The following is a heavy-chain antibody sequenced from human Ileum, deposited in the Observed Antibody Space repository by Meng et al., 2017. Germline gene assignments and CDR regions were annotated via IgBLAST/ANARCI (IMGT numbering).Heavy chain of an antibody. CDR2: INAGKGNT. CDR3: ARDGEWNLLGQHFDY. CDR1: GYTLTSYG. J-gene: IGHJ4*02. V-gene: IGHV1-3*01. D-gene: IGHD1-26*01. Sequence: ASVKVSCKASGYTLTSYGLHWVRQAPGQRLEWMGWINAGKGNTNYSQNLQGRVTITRDTSASTVYMELSSLRSEDTAVYYCARDGEWNLLGQHFDYWGQGTLVTVSS.